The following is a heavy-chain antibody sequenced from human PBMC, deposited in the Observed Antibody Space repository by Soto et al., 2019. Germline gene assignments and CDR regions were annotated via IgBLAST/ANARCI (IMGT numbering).Heavy chain of an antibody. CDR2: VSTYNGNT. D-gene: IGHD6-19*01. J-gene: IGHJ6*02. CDR3: ARYGYSSASYLGTGMDV. Sequence: QVQLVQSGAEVKKPGASLKVSCQASGYSFSDYGIAWVRQAPGQWLAWVGWVSTYNGNTNYAQKFQGRVTMTTDTAANTANMELGSLRSDDTAMDYCARYGYSSASYLGTGMDVWGQGTQVTVSS. V-gene: IGHV1-18*04. CDR1: GYSFSDYG.